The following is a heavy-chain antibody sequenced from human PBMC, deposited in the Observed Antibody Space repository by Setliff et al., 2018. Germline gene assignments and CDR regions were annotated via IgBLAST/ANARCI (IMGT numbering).Heavy chain of an antibody. D-gene: IGHD5-12*01. V-gene: IGHV3-21*01. CDR3: ARDKPIRDGYKRPPYYYGMDV. J-gene: IGHJ6*02. CDR1: GFTFSSYS. CDR2: ISSSSSYI. Sequence: PGGSLRLSCAASGFTFSSYSMNWVRQAPGKGLEWVSSISSSSSYIYYADSVKGRFTISRDNAKNSLYLQMNNLRDEDTAVYYCARDKPIRDGYKRPPYYYGMDVWGQGTTVTVSS.